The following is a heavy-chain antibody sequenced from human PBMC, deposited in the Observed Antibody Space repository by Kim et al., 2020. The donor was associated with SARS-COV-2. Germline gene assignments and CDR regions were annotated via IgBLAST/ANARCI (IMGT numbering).Heavy chain of an antibody. J-gene: IGHJ3*02. CDR3: ARSSSGYSHDAFDI. D-gene: IGHD3-22*01. V-gene: IGHV3-53*01. Sequence: ADSVKGRFNISRDISKNTLYLQMNSLRAEDTAVYYCARSSSGYSHDAFDIWGQGTMLTVSS.